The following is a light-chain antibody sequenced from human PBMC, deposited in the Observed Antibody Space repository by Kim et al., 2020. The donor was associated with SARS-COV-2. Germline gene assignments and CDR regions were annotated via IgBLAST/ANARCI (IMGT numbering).Light chain of an antibody. CDR2: KTS. V-gene: IGKV1-5*03. Sequence: DIQMTQSPSTLSESVGDRVTITCRASQSIGNWLAWYQQKPGKAPKVLMYKTSTLESGVPSRFSGIGSGTEFTLTISSLQPDDFASYYCQHCNPYSMWTFGQGTKVDIK. CDR1: QSIGNW. CDR3: QHCNPYSMWT. J-gene: IGKJ1*01.